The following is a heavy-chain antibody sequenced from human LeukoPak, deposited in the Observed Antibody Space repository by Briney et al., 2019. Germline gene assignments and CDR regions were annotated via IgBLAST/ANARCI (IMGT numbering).Heavy chain of an antibody. Sequence: PGRSLRLSCAASGFTFSSYAMHWVRQAPGKGLEWVAVISYDGSNKYYADSVKGRFTISRDNSKNTLYLQMNSLRAEDTAVYYCARGRPGVIYYLDNFGKGTRVTDS. CDR2: ISYDGSNK. J-gene: IGHJ4*02. CDR3: ARGRPGVIYYLDN. D-gene: IGHD3-10*01. V-gene: IGHV3-30*04. CDR1: GFTFSSYA.